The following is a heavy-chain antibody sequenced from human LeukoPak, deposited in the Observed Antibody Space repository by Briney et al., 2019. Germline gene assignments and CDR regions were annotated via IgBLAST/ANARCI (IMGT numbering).Heavy chain of an antibody. J-gene: IGHJ4*02. Sequence: GASVKVSCKASGYTFTGYYMHWVRQAPGQGLEWMGWINPNSGGTNYAQKFQGRVTMTRDTSISTAYMELSRLRSDDTAVYYCARSIAVAGTLEFDYWGQGALVTVSS. D-gene: IGHD6-19*01. V-gene: IGHV1-2*02. CDR3: ARSIAVAGTLEFDY. CDR1: GYTFTGYY. CDR2: INPNSGGT.